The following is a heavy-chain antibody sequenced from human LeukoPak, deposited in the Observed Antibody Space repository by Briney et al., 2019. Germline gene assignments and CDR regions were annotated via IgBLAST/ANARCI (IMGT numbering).Heavy chain of an antibody. CDR1: GYSISSGYY. V-gene: IGHV4-38-2*02. Sequence: PSETLSLTCTVSGYSISSGYYWAWIRQPPGKGLEWIGSIYHSGSTYYNPSLKSRVTISIDTSKSQFSLNLSSVTAADTAVYFCARDPDYHDPGYWGQGTLVTVSS. CDR3: ARDPDYHDPGY. CDR2: IYHSGST. D-gene: IGHD3-22*01. J-gene: IGHJ4*02.